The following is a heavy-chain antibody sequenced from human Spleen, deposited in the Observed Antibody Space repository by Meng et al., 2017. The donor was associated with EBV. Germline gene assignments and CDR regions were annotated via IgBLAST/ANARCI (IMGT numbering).Heavy chain of an antibody. CDR1: GYTFTSYA. CDR2: ISLYNGNT. V-gene: IGHV1-18*01. D-gene: IGHD4-17*01. CDR3: ARLGYGINYLDY. J-gene: IGHJ4*02. Sequence: QVQLVQSGAEVKKTGASVKVSCKASGYTFTSYAFSWVRQAPGQGLEWMGWISLYNGNTNYAQKLQGRVTMTTNTSTSTAYMELRSLTSDDTAVYYCARLGYGINYLDYWGQGTLVTVSS.